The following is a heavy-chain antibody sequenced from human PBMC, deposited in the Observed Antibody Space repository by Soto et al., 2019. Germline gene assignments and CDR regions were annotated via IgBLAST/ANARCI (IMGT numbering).Heavy chain of an antibody. Sequence: SETLSLTCTVSGGSISSGDYYWSWIRQPPGKGLEWIGYIYYSGSTYYNPSLKSRVTISVDTSKNQFSLKLSSVTAADTAVYYCAASVWFGELLTFDYWGQGTLVTVSS. CDR3: AASVWFGELLTFDY. J-gene: IGHJ4*02. V-gene: IGHV4-30-4*01. CDR1: GGSISSGDYY. CDR2: IYYSGST. D-gene: IGHD3-10*01.